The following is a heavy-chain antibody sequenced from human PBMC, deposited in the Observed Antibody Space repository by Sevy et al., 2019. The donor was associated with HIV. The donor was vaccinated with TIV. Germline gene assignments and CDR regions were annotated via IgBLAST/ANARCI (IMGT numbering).Heavy chain of an antibody. CDR2: IYSTGST. D-gene: IGHD6-13*01. Sequence: SETLSLTCTVSGGSISRSYWSWIRQPPGKGLEWIADIYSTGSTNYNPSLKSRVIMSIDTSKNQFSLKSTSVTAADTATYYCARDRVQAAGHFDYWGQGTLVTVSS. J-gene: IGHJ4*02. CDR3: ARDRVQAAGHFDY. V-gene: IGHV4-59*01. CDR1: GGSISRSY.